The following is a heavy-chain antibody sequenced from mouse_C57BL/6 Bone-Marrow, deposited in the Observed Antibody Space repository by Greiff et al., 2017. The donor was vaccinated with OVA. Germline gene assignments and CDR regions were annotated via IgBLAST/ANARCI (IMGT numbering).Heavy chain of an antibody. CDR3: ASRGSSLLYWYFDV. D-gene: IGHD1-1*01. J-gene: IGHJ1*03. V-gene: IGHV5-4*03. CDR1: GFTFSSYA. CDR2: ISDGGSYT. Sequence: EVKLVESGGGLVKPGGSLKLSCAASGFTFSSYAMSWVRQTPEKRLEWVATISDGGSYTYYPDNVKGRFTISRDNAKNNLYLQMSHLKSEDTAMYYCASRGSSLLYWYFDVWGTGTTVTVSS.